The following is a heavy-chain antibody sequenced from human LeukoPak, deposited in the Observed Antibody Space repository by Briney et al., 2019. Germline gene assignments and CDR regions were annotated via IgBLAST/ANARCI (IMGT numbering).Heavy chain of an antibody. V-gene: IGHV3-48*01. CDR3: AKALPAYSSGRNWFDP. Sequence: GGSLRLSSAVSGFTFSSYTMNWVRQAQGKGLKSLSYISSSSSTIYYADAVKGRFTISRDKAKNSLFLQMNSLRAEDTAVYYCAKALPAYSSGRNWFDPWGQGTLVTVSS. D-gene: IGHD6-19*01. CDR1: GFTFSSYT. CDR2: ISSSSSTI. J-gene: IGHJ5*02.